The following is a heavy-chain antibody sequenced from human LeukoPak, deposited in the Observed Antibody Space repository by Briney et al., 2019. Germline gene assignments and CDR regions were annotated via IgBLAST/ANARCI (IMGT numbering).Heavy chain of an antibody. CDR3: VRDGSGSYYWSNWFDP. J-gene: IGHJ5*02. D-gene: IGHD3-10*01. V-gene: IGHV4-31*03. Sequence: SETLSLTCTVSGGSISSGGYYWSWIRQHPGKGLEWIGYIYYSGTTSYNPSLKSRATISRDTSKNQLSLRLSSVTAADTAVYYCVRDGSGSYYWSNWFDPWGQGTLVTVSS. CDR2: IYYSGTT. CDR1: GGSISSGGYY.